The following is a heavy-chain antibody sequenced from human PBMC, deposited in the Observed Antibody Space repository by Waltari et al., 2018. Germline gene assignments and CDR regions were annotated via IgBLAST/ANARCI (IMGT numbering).Heavy chain of an antibody. J-gene: IGHJ5*02. V-gene: IGHV4-61*02. CDR3: ARDTSGDFWSGYYTRNWFDP. D-gene: IGHD3-3*01. Sequence: QVQLQESGPGLVKPSQTLSLTCTVSGGSISSGSYYWSWTRQPAGKGLEWIGRIYTRGSTNYTPSLKTRVTISVDTSKNQFSLKLSSVTAADTAVYYCARDTSGDFWSGYYTRNWFDPWGQGTLVTVSS. CDR2: IYTRGST. CDR1: GGSISSGSYY.